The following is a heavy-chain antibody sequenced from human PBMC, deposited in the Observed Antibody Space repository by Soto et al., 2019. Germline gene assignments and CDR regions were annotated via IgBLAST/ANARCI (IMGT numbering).Heavy chain of an antibody. CDR1: GDSVSSNSAA. Sequence: SQTLSLTCAISGDSVSSNSAAWNWIRQSPSRGLEWLGRTYYRSKWYNDYAVSVKSRITINPDTSKNQFSLQLNSVTPEDTAVYYCARAYDFWSGYPPREPIKDYWGQGTLVTVSS. D-gene: IGHD3-3*01. CDR2: TYYRSKWYN. V-gene: IGHV6-1*01. J-gene: IGHJ4*02. CDR3: ARAYDFWSGYPPREPIKDY.